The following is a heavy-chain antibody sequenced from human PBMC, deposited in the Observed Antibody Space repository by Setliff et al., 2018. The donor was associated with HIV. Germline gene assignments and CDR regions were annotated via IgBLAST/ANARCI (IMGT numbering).Heavy chain of an antibody. CDR3: ARRPYYFDS. J-gene: IGHJ4*02. CDR2: INHSGST. Sequence: PSETLSLTCAVYGGSFSGYYWGWIRQPPGKGLEWIGEINHSGSTIYNPSLKSRVTISVDTSKNQFSLKLSSVTAADTAVYYCARRPYYFDSWGQGTLVTVSS. D-gene: IGHD6-6*01. V-gene: IGHV4-34*01. CDR1: GGSFSGYY.